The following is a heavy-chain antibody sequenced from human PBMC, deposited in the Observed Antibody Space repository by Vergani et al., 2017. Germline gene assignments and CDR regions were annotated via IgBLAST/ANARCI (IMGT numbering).Heavy chain of an antibody. Sequence: QVQLQQWGAGLLKPSETLSLTCAVYGGSFSGYYWSWIRQPPGKGLEWIGEINHSGSTNYNPSLKSLVTISVDTSKNQFSLKLSSVTAADTAVYYCARIVVVVAATRYYYYYYMDVWGKGTTVTVSS. D-gene: IGHD2-15*01. CDR1: GGSFSGYY. J-gene: IGHJ6*03. CDR2: INHSGST. V-gene: IGHV4-34*01. CDR3: ARIVVVVAATRYYYYYYMDV.